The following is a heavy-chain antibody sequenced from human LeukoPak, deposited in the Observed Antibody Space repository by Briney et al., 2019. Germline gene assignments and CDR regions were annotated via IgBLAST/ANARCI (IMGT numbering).Heavy chain of an antibody. CDR1: GGSFSGYY. J-gene: IGHJ6*03. CDR2: INHSGST. CDR3: ARETITTLGYYYYMDV. D-gene: IGHD3-3*01. V-gene: IGHV4-34*01. Sequence: PSETLSLTCAVYGGSFSGYYWSWIRQPPGKGLEWIGEINHSGSTNYNPSLKSRVTMSVDTSKNQFSLKLSSVTAADTAVYYCARETITTLGYYYYMDVWGKGTTVTISS.